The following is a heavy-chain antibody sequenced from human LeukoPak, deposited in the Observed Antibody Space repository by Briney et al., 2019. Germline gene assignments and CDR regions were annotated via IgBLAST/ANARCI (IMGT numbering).Heavy chain of an antibody. D-gene: IGHD3-3*01. CDR1: GFTFSSYS. J-gene: IGHJ5*02. Sequence: GGSLRLSCAASGFTFSSYSMNWVRQAPGKGLEWVSSISSSSSYIYYADSVKGRFTISRDNAKNSRYLQMNSLRAEDTAVYYCARGTGTIFGVVIKRNWFDPWGQGTLVTVSS. V-gene: IGHV3-21*01. CDR3: ARGTGTIFGVVIKRNWFDP. CDR2: ISSSSSYI.